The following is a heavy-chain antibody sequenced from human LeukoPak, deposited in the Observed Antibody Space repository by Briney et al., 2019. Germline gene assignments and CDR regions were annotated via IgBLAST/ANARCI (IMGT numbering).Heavy chain of an antibody. CDR1: GFTFSNFA. D-gene: IGHD2-21*02. Sequence: PGGSLRLSCAASGFTFSNFAMTWVRQAPGKGLEWVSSITGSHGPTYNTDSVKGRFTISRDNSQNTLYLQMNSLRAEDTAVYYCATGVFCGGDCYPYYYYYYSMDVWGQGTTVTVSS. CDR3: ATGVFCGGDCYPYYYYYYSMDV. CDR2: ITGSHGPT. J-gene: IGHJ6*02. V-gene: IGHV3-23*01.